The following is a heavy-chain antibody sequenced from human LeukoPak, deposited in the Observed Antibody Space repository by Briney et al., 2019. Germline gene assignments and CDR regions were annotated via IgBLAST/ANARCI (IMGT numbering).Heavy chain of an antibody. CDR1: GFTFSRYA. CDR2: VSGSGGST. CDR3: ARDYYVSGSYLYYFDY. D-gene: IGHD3-10*01. V-gene: IGHV3-23*01. J-gene: IGHJ4*02. Sequence: GGSLRLSCAASGFTFSRYAMSWVRQAPGKGLEWVSAVSGSGGSTYYADSVKGRFTISRDNSRNTLYLQMNSLRAEDTAVYYCARDYYVSGSYLYYFDYWGQGTLVTVSS.